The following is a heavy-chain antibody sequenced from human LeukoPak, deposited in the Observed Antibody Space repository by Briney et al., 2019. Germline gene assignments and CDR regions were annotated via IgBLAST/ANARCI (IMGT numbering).Heavy chain of an antibody. CDR1: GYTSTSYA. CDR3: ARSRDEMAPLYYFDY. J-gene: IGHJ4*02. V-gene: IGHV1-3*01. Sequence: ASVKVSCKASGYTSTSYAMHWVRQAPGQRLEWMGWINAGNGNTKYSQKFQGRVTITRDTSASTAYMELSSLRSEDTAVYYCARSRDEMAPLYYFDYWGQGTLVTVSS. D-gene: IGHD5-24*01. CDR2: INAGNGNT.